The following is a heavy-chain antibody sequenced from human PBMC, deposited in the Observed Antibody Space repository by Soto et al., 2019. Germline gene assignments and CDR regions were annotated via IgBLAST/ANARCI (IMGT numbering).Heavy chain of an antibody. Sequence: PGGSLRLSCAASGFTFSSYAMSWVRQAPGKGLEWVSGMRGSGGSTHYADSVKGRFTISRDNAKNTLYLQMNSLRAEDTAVYYCARDLSLTYYYGSWGQGTLVTVSS. CDR1: GFTFSSYA. CDR2: MRGSGGST. CDR3: ARDLSLTYYYGS. J-gene: IGHJ5*02. D-gene: IGHD3-10*01. V-gene: IGHV3-23*01.